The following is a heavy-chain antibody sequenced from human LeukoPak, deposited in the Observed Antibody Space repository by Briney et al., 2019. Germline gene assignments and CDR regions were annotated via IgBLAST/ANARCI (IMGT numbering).Heavy chain of an antibody. CDR3: ARGGRYDYVWGSYFDY. Sequence: NPGGSLRLSCAASGFTFSSYSMNWVRQAPGKGLEWVSSISSSSSYIYYADSVKGRFTISRDNAKNSLYPQMNSLRAEDTAVYYCARGGRYDYVWGSYFDYWGQGTLVTVSS. CDR1: GFTFSSYS. J-gene: IGHJ4*02. V-gene: IGHV3-21*01. D-gene: IGHD3-16*01. CDR2: ISSSSSYI.